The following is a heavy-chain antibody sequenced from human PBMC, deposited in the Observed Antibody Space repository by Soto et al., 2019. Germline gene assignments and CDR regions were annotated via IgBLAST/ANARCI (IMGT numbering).Heavy chain of an antibody. CDR1: DDSITSGAYY. Sequence: HLQLQESGPGLVKPSETLSLTCTVSDDSITSGAYYWSLIRQPPGKGLEWIGTIQYRGTTYYNPSRKSRVTMSLATSKNQYSRRLSSVTAADTAVYFCVGTFWFGDLLFDYWGPGTLVTVSS. J-gene: IGHJ4*02. CDR3: VGTFWFGDLLFDY. V-gene: IGHV4-39*01. CDR2: IQYRGTT. D-gene: IGHD3-10*01.